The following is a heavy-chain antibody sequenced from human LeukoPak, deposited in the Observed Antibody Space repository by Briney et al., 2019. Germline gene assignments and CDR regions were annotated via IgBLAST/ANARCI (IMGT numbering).Heavy chain of an antibody. Sequence: ASVTVSFKSSGYTFTIYGISWVRQAPGQGREWMGWISAYNGNTNYAQKLQGRVTMTTDTSTSTAYMELRSLRSDDTAVYYCAREGSSRFDYWGQGTLVTVSS. D-gene: IGHD2-2*01. J-gene: IGHJ4*02. CDR2: ISAYNGNT. CDR1: GYTFTIYG. CDR3: AREGSSRFDY. V-gene: IGHV1-18*01.